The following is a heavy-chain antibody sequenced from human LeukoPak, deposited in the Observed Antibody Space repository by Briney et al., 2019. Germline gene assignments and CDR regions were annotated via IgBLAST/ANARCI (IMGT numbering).Heavy chain of an antibody. CDR2: ITTSGGST. J-gene: IGHJ4*02. CDR1: GYTFTSYY. V-gene: IGHV1-46*01. D-gene: IGHD6-13*01. CDR3: ARVRTIAAVGPDFDY. Sequence: ASVKVSCKASGYTFTSYYMHWVRQAPGQGLEWMGIITTSGGSTNYAQNFQGRVTMTRDTSTSTVYMELTSLGSEDTAVYHCARVRTIAAVGPDFDYWGQGTLVTVSS.